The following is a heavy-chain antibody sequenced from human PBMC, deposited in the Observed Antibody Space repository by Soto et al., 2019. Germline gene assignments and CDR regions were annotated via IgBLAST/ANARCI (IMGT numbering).Heavy chain of an antibody. CDR1: GYTCTSYG. CDR2: IIPIFGTA. V-gene: IGHV1-69*13. D-gene: IGHD2-15*01. CDR3: ARAPLLMYNWFDP. Sequence: GASVKVSCKASGYTCTSYGISWVRQAPGQWLEWMGGIIPIFGTANYAQKFQGRVTITADESTSTAYMELSSLRSEDTAVYYCARAPLLMYNWFDPWGQGTLVTVSS. J-gene: IGHJ5*02.